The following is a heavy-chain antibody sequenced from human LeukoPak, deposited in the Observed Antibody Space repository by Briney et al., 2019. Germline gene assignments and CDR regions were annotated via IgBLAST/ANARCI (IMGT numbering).Heavy chain of an antibody. V-gene: IGHV3-73*01. Sequence: GGSLRLSCAASGFSFSGSAMHWVRQASGKGLEWVGRIRSKVNSYATAYAESVKGRFTISRDDSKNTAHLQMNSLKTEDTAVYYCAKRSAESSGYFDYWGQGTLVTVSS. CDR3: AKRSAESSGYFDY. CDR1: GFSFSGSA. CDR2: IRSKVNSYAT. J-gene: IGHJ4*02. D-gene: IGHD6-19*01.